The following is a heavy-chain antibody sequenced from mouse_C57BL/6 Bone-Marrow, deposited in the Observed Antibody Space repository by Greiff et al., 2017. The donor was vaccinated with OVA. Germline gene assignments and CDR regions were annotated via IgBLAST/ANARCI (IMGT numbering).Heavy chain of an antibody. V-gene: IGHV5-12*01. D-gene: IGHD4-1*01. J-gene: IGHJ4*01. CDR1: GFTFSDYY. Sequence: EVNVVESGGGLVQPGGSLTLSCAASGFTFSDYYMYWVRQTPEKRLEWVAYISNGGGSTYYPATVKGRFTISRDNAKNTLYLQMSRLKSEDTAMYYCARRTGSYYYAMDYWGQGTSVTVSS. CDR2: ISNGGGST. CDR3: ARRTGSYYYAMDY.